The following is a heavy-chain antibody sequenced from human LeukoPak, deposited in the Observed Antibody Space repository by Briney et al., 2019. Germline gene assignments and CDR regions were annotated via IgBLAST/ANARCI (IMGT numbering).Heavy chain of an antibody. D-gene: IGHD2-2*01. J-gene: IGHJ6*02. CDR1: GGSFSGYY. CDR2: INHSGST. CDR3: ARGRIVVVPAAPRRYYYYGMDV. V-gene: IGHV4-34*01. Sequence: SETLSLTCAVYGGSFSGYYWSWIRQPPGKGLERIGEINHSGSTNYNPSLKSRVTISVDTSKNQFSLKLSSVTAADTAVYYCARGRIVVVPAAPRRYYYYGMDVWGQGTTVTVSS.